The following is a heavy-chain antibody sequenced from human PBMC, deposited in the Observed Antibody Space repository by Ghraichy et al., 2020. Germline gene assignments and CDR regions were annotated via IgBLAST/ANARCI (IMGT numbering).Heavy chain of an antibody. CDR2: ISGSGGST. CDR3: AKDVAISGWYVDY. J-gene: IGHJ4*02. V-gene: IGHV3-23*01. Sequence: GALRLSCAASGFTFSSYAMSWVRQAPGKELEWVSAISGSGGSTYYADSVKGRFTISRDNSKNTLYLQMNSLRAEDTAVYYCAKDVAISGWYVDYWGQGTLVTVSS. CDR1: GFTFSSYA. D-gene: IGHD6-19*01.